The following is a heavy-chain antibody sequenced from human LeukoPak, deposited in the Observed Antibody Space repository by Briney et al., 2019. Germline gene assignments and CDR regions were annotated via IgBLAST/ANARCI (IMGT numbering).Heavy chain of an antibody. V-gene: IGHV4-31*03. J-gene: IGHJ3*02. Sequence: PSQTLSFTCIVSGGSISSGGYYWSWIRQHPGKGLEWIGYIYHSGSTNYNPSLKSRVTISIDTSKNQFALKMSSVTAADTAVYYCARLGDGYASNSPDAFDIWGQGTMVTVSS. CDR1: GGSISSGGYY. CDR2: IYHSGST. CDR3: ARLGDGYASNSPDAFDI. D-gene: IGHD5-24*01.